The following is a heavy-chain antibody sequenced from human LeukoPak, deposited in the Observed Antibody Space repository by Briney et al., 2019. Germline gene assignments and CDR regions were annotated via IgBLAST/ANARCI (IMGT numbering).Heavy chain of an antibody. J-gene: IGHJ4*02. CDR2: INRDGSVK. CDR1: GFNFTAFW. Sequence: GGSLRLSCAASGFNFTAFWMSWVRQTPEKGLEFVANINRDGSVKNYVDSVKGRFTISRDNAKKSLFLELNSLRADDTAVFYCARDLGYSAFDLWGQGSLVTVSS. V-gene: IGHV3-7*01. CDR3: ARDLGYSAFDL. D-gene: IGHD5-12*01.